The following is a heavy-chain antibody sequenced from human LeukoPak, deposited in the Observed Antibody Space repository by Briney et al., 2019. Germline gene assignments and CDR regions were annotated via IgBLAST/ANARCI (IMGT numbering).Heavy chain of an antibody. CDR2: MNPNSGNT. CDR1: GYTFTSYD. Sequence: GASVKVSCKASGYTFTSYDINWVRQATGQGLEWTGWMNPNSGNTGYAQKFQGRVTMTRNTSISTAYMELSSLRSEDTAVYYCARSPPRKGTYYFDYWGQGTLVTVSS. J-gene: IGHJ4*02. V-gene: IGHV1-8*01. CDR3: ARSPPRKGTYYFDY. D-gene: IGHD3-10*01.